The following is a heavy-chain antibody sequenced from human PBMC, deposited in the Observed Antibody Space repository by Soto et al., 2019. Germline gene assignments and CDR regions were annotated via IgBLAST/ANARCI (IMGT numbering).Heavy chain of an antibody. D-gene: IGHD3-16*01. CDR1: GGSFTGYY. CDR3: ARGHGGFAH. CDR2: INHSGFT. V-gene: IGHV4-34*01. J-gene: IGHJ4*02. Sequence: QLQLHQSGAGLLKPSETLSLTCDVSGGSFTGYYWSWIRQPPGKGLEWIGEINHSGFTNCNPSLTGRVTIALDTSRSQFSLTLDSLTAADTALYFCARGHGGFAHWGLGTLVTVSS.